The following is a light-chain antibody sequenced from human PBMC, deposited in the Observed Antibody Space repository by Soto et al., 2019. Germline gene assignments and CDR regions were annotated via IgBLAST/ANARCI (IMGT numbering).Light chain of an antibody. V-gene: IGLV2-14*01. CDR1: SSDVGAYTY. Sequence: QSVLTQPASASGSPGQSITISCTGSSSDVGAYTYVSWYQQHPGKAPKLMIFEVSERPSVASNRFSGSTSGNTASLTISGLQAEDADDYYGSWYETRNSVVFGGGTKVTVL. CDR2: EVS. CDR3: SWYETRNSVV. J-gene: IGLJ2*01.